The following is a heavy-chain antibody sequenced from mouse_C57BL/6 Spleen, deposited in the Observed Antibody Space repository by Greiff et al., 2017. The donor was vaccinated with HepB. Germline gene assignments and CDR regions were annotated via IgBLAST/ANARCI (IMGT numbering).Heavy chain of an antibody. CDR1: GFTFSSYA. D-gene: IGHD1-1*01. Sequence: EVQRVESGGGLVKPGGSLKLSCAASGFTFSSYAMSWVRQTPEKRLEWVATISDGGSYTYYPDNVKGRFTISRDNAKNNLYLQMSHLKSEDTAMYYCAREKGHYYGSSHEYFDVWGTGTTVTVSS. V-gene: IGHV5-4*01. J-gene: IGHJ1*03. CDR3: AREKGHYYGSSHEYFDV. CDR2: ISDGGSYT.